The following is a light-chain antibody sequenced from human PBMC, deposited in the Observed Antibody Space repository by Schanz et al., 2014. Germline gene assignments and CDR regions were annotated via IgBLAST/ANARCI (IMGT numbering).Light chain of an antibody. J-gene: IGKJ4*01. CDR2: DAS. V-gene: IGKV3-11*01. CDR1: QSVSSN. CDR3: QQRSIWPLT. Sequence: EVVMTQSPATLSVSPGERVSLSCRASQSVSSNLAWYQHQPGQPPRLLIYDASNRATGILARFSGSGSGADFTLTISSLEPEDFAVYYCQQRSIWPLTFGGGTKVEIK.